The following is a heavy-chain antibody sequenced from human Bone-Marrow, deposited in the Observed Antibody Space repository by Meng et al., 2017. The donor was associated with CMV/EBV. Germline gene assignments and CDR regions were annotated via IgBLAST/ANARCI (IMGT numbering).Heavy chain of an antibody. J-gene: IGHJ4*02. Sequence: GGSLRLSCAASGFTFSSYAMSWVRQAPGKGLEWVSAISGSGGSSYYADSVKGRFTISRDNSKNTLYLQMNSLRAEDTAVYYCAKHNGGAVPAAIGYWGQGTLVTVSS. D-gene: IGHD2-2*01. CDR3: AKHNGGAVPAAIGY. CDR1: GFTFSSYA. CDR2: ISGSGGSS. V-gene: IGHV3-23*01.